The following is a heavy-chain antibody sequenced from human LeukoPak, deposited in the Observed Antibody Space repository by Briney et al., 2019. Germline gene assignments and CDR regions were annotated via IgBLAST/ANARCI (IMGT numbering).Heavy chain of an antibody. CDR3: ARGGDNLFDY. CDR2: ISSSGNTI. J-gene: IGHJ4*02. CDR1: GFTFSDCY. D-gene: IGHD2-21*02. Sequence: GGSLRLSCAVSGFTFSDCYMSWIRQAPGKGLEWVSYISSSGNTISYADSVKGRFTISRDNAERSLYLQMNSLRAEDTAVYYCARGGDNLFDYWGQGTLVTVSS. V-gene: IGHV3-11*01.